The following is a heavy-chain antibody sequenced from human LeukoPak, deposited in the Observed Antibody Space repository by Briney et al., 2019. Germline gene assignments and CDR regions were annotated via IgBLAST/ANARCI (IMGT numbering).Heavy chain of an antibody. CDR2: ISSSGNTI. V-gene: IGHV3-11*01. CDR1: GFTFSDYY. Sequence: GGSLRLSCAASGFTFSDYYMSWMRQAPGKGLEWVSYISSSGNTIYYADSVKGRFTISRDNAKNSLYLQMNSLRAEDTAVYYCARGRRHGDYWGQGTLVTVSS. CDR3: ARGRRHGDY. J-gene: IGHJ4*02.